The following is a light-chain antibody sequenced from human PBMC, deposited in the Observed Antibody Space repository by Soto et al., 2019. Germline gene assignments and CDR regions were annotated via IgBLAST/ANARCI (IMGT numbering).Light chain of an antibody. J-gene: IGKJ1*01. CDR3: QQYDAWPET. Sequence: EKVMTQSPATLSVSPGERATLSCRASQSVSSNLAWYQQKPGQAPRLLIYDASTRATGIPARFSGSGSGTKFTLTISSLQSEDLAVYSCQQYDAWPETFGQGTRV. V-gene: IGKV3-15*01. CDR1: QSVSSN. CDR2: DAS.